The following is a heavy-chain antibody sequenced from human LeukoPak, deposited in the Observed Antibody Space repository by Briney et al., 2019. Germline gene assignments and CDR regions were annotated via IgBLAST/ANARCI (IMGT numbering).Heavy chain of an antibody. CDR2: INHSGST. V-gene: IGHV4-34*01. D-gene: IGHD6-6*01. CDR1: GGSFSGYY. Sequence: PSETLSLTCAVYGGSFSGYYWSWIRQPPGKGLEWIGEINHSGSTNYNPSLKSRVTISVDTSKNQFSLKLSSVTAADTAVYYCARGGAARPKSRYYYYYYMHVWGKGTTVTVSS. CDR3: ARGGAARPKSRYYYYYYMHV. J-gene: IGHJ6*03.